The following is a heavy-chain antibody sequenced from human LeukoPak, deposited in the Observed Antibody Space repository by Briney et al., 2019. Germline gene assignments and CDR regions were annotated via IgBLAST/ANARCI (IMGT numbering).Heavy chain of an antibody. D-gene: IGHD6-19*01. J-gene: IGHJ6*03. CDR1: GFTFSSYG. Sequence: GGSLRLSCAASGFTFSSYGMHWVRQAPGKGLEWVAVIWFDGSNKHYADSVKGRFTISRDNSKNTLYLQMNSLRAEDTAVYYCAKDGGLVQGYYYYYYMDVWGKGTTVTVSS. CDR2: IWFDGSNK. CDR3: AKDGGLVQGYYYYYYMDV. V-gene: IGHV3-30*02.